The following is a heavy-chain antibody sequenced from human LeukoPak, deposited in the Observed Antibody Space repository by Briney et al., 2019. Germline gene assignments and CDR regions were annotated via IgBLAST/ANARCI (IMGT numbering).Heavy chain of an antibody. Sequence: GGSLRLSCAASGFTFSSYGMHWVRQAPGKGLERVAVIWYDGSNKYYADSVKGRFTISRDNAKNSLYLQMNSLRAEDTAIYYCLRDLGPFDYWGQGTLVTVSS. CDR1: GFTFSSYG. J-gene: IGHJ4*02. CDR3: LRDLGPFDY. CDR2: IWYDGSNK. V-gene: IGHV3-33*01.